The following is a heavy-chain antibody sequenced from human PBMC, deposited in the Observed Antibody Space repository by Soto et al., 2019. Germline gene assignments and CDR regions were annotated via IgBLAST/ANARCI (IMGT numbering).Heavy chain of an antibody. CDR3: TSLSYSSSWYWFDP. J-gene: IGHJ5*02. CDR1: GFTFSGSA. D-gene: IGHD6-13*01. Sequence: GGSLRLSCAASGFTFSGSAMHWVRQASGKWLEWVGRIRSKANSYATAYAASVKGRFTISRDDSKNTAYLQMNSLKTEDTAVYYCTSLSYSSSWYWFDPWGQGTLVTVSS. CDR2: IRSKANSYAT. V-gene: IGHV3-73*01.